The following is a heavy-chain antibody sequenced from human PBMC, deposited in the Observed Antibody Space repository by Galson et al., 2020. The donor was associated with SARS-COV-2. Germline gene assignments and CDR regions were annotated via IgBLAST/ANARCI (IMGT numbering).Heavy chain of an antibody. V-gene: IGHV1-2*02. CDR3: ARDGSSSWYVWFDP. D-gene: IGHD6-13*01. J-gene: IGHJ5*02. CDR2: INPNSGGT. Sequence: ASVKVSCKASGYTFTGYYMHCVRQAPGQGLEWMGWINPNSGGTNYAQKFQGRVTMTRDTSISTAYMELSRLRSDDTAVYYCARDGSSSWYVWFDPWGQGTLVTVSS. CDR1: GYTFTGYY.